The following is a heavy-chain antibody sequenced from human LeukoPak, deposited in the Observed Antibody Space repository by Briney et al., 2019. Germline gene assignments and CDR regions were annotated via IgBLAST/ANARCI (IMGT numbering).Heavy chain of an antibody. CDR1: GFTFSTYG. Sequence: GGSLRLSCEASGFTFSTYGINWVRQAPGKGLEWVSAISGSGGSTYYADSVKGRFTISRDNSKNTLYLQMNSLRAEDTAVYYCARGYSSSRRVDYWGQGTLVTVSS. V-gene: IGHV3-23*01. CDR3: ARGYSSSRRVDY. D-gene: IGHD6-13*01. CDR2: ISGSGGST. J-gene: IGHJ4*02.